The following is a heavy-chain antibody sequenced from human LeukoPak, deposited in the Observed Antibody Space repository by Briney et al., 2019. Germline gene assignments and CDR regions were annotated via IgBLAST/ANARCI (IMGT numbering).Heavy chain of an antibody. CDR2: ITVGGHT. Sequence: KSGGSLRLSCAASGFPFSIYTMNWVRLAPGKGLEWVSSITVGGHTFYADSVKGRFTISRDNAKKSLYLQMNSLRAEDSAVYYCATDPGVAAFWGQGTLVTVSS. CDR3: ATDPGVAAF. V-gene: IGHV3-21*01. CDR1: GFPFSIYT. D-gene: IGHD6-13*01. J-gene: IGHJ4*02.